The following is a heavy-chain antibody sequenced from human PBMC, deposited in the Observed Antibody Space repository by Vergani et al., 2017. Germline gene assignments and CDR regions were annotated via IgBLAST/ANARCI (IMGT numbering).Heavy chain of an antibody. CDR3: ARGQSGSYYRYFEH. Sequence: QVQLVQSGPEVKKPGASVKVSCKASGYDFTNYGIGWVRQAPGQGLEWMGWISAYNGNTKYAQKFQGRVSVTTDTSTTTVYMELRRLTSDDTAVYYCARGQSGSYYRYFEHWGQGTLVIVSS. CDR2: ISAYNGNT. D-gene: IGHD3-10*01. CDR1: GYDFTNYG. J-gene: IGHJ1*01. V-gene: IGHV1-18*01.